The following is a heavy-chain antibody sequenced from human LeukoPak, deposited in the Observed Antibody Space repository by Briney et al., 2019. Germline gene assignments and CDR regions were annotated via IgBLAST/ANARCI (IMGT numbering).Heavy chain of an antibody. J-gene: IGHJ6*02. CDR3: ARGGMTTVTTGGYYYYGMDV. CDR2: INHSGST. CDR1: GDSISNYY. D-gene: IGHD4-11*01. V-gene: IGHV4-34*01. Sequence: PSETLSLTCTVSGDSISNYYWSWVRQPPGKGLEWTGGINHSGSTTYNPSLKSRVTITVDTSKNHFSLKLSSVTDADPAVYYCARGGMTTVTTGGYYYYGMDVSSQGPTVTVSS.